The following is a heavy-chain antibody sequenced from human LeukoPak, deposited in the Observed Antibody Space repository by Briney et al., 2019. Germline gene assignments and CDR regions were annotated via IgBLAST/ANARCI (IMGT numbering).Heavy chain of an antibody. J-gene: IGHJ4*02. CDR1: GYSISSGYY. D-gene: IGHD3-10*01. V-gene: IGHV4-38-2*02. Sequence: SETLSLTCTVSGYSISSGYYWGWIRQPPGKGLEWIGSIYHSGSTYYNPSLKSRVTISVDTSKNQFSLKLSSVTAADTAVYYCASGGRLWFGETYFDYWGQGTLVTVSS. CDR2: IYHSGST. CDR3: ASGGRLWFGETYFDY.